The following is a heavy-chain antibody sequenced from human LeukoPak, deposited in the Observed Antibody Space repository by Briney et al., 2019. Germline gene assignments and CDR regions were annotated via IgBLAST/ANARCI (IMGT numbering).Heavy chain of an antibody. D-gene: IGHD2-15*01. CDR2: ISGTGDAT. J-gene: IGHJ3*02. Sequence: GGSLRLSCAASGFTFSSYGMSWVRQAPGKGLEWVSSISGTGDATYYADSVKGRFTISRDNAKNSLLLQMNSLRAEDTALYYCARGYSRAAFDIWGQGTMVTVSS. V-gene: IGHV3-23*01. CDR1: GFTFSSYG. CDR3: ARGYSRAAFDI.